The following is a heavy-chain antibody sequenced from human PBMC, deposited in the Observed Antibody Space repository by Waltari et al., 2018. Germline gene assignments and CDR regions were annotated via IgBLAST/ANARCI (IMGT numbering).Heavy chain of an antibody. CDR3: ARGGLRYYDSGSQPYNWFGP. V-gene: IGHV4-59*01. CDR1: NGSINNFY. D-gene: IGHD3-10*01. J-gene: IGHJ5*02. CDR2: AYFSGTT. Sequence: QVQLQESGPGLVKPSETLSLTCPVSNGSINNFYLSWIRQPPGKGLEGIGYAYFSGTTTYNPSLKSRVTISVDTSKNQFSLKLTSVTAADTATYYCARGGLRYYDSGSQPYNWFGPWGQGIMVSVSS.